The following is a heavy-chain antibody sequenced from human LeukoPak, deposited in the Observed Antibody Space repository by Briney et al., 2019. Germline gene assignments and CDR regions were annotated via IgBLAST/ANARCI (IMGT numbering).Heavy chain of an antibody. Sequence: GGSLRLSCAASGFTFSSYSMNWVRLAPGKGLEWVSSISSSSSYIYYADSVKGRFTISRDNAKNSLYLQMNSLRAEDTAVYYCARSTVTTWRYYYGMDVWGQGTTVTVSS. D-gene: IGHD4-11*01. CDR2: ISSSSSYI. J-gene: IGHJ6*02. CDR1: GFTFSSYS. CDR3: ARSTVTTWRYYYGMDV. V-gene: IGHV3-21*01.